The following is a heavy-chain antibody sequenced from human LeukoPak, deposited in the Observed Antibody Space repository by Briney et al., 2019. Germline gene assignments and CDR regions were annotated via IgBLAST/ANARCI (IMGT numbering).Heavy chain of an antibody. CDR3: ARVNSLWFGGEFDY. CDR2: IYYSGST. CDR1: GGSISSGGYY. Sequence: SETLSLTCTVSGGSISSGGYYWSWIRQHPGKGLEWIGYIYYSGSTNYNPSLKSRVTISVDTSKNQFSLKLSSVTAADTAVYYCARVNSLWFGGEFDYWGQGTLVTVSS. J-gene: IGHJ4*02. D-gene: IGHD3-10*01. V-gene: IGHV4-61*08.